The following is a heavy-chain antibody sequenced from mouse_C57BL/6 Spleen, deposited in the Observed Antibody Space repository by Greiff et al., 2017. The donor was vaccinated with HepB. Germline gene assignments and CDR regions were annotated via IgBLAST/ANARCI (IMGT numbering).Heavy chain of an antibody. J-gene: IGHJ4*01. CDR3: ARERVYDYGDAAFPMDY. CDR2: ISSGSSYT. V-gene: IGHV5-6*01. Sequence: EVKLMESGGDLVKPGGSLKLSCAASGFTFSSYGMSWVRQTPDKGLEWVATISSGSSYTYYPDSVKGRFTISRDNAKNTLYLQMSRLKSEDTAMDYCARERVYDYGDAAFPMDYWGQGTSVTVSS. CDR1: GFTFSSYG. D-gene: IGHD2-4*01.